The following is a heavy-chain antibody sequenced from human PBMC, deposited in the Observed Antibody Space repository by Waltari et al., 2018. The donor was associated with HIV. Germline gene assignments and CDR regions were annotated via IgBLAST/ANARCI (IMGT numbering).Heavy chain of an antibody. V-gene: IGHV4-61*02. J-gene: IGHJ5*02. D-gene: IGHD6-19*01. Sequence: QVQLRESGPGLVEPSQTLSLVWHVTNGSIRSGGHYWRWIRQSVGQGRAWIGGVYSSGIATYTPSCQSLIAMGVDTSRNLISLEVFSVTSADTAIYYCARERAFGPEYGSGWSSDWSRGGWFDPWGQGTLVVVSS. CDR2: VYSSGIA. CDR1: NGSIRSGGHY. CDR3: ARERAFGPEYGSGWSSDWSRGGWFDP.